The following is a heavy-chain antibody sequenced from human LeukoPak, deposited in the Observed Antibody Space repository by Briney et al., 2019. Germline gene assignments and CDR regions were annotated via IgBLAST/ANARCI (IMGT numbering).Heavy chain of an antibody. Sequence: PGGSLRLSCAASGFTFASYAMTWVRPAPGKGVEWFSAISGSGGSTYYADSVKGRFTISRDNYKNTLYLQMNSLRAEDTSVYYCARDSGIYDSSGYYGLSYYGMDVWGQGTTVTVSS. CDR1: GFTFASYA. J-gene: IGHJ6*02. V-gene: IGHV3-23*01. CDR2: ISGSGGST. CDR3: ARDSGIYDSSGYYGLSYYGMDV. D-gene: IGHD3-22*01.